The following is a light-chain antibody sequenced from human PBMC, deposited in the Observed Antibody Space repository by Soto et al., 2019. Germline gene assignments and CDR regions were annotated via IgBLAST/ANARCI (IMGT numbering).Light chain of an antibody. CDR1: SSDVGGYNY. J-gene: IGLJ3*02. Sequence: QSALTQPPSASGSPGQSVTISCTGTSSDVGGYNYVSWYQQHPGKAPTLMIYEVSKRPSGVPDRFSGSKSGNTASLTVSGLQAEDEADYYCSSYAGSNLWVFGGGTKVTVL. CDR2: EVS. CDR3: SSYAGSNLWV. V-gene: IGLV2-8*01.